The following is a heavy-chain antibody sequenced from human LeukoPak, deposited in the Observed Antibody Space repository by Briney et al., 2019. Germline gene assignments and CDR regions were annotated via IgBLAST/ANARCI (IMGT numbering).Heavy chain of an antibody. D-gene: IGHD6-13*01. CDR2: IYPDDSDT. CDR1: GYSFATYW. V-gene: IGHV5-51*01. Sequence: GESLKISCKGSGYSFATYWIGWVRQMPGKGLEWMGIIYPDDSDTVYSPSFQGQVTFSADKPISTAYLQWSSLKASDTAVYYCARRFSSSWYYFDYWGQGTLVTVSS. J-gene: IGHJ4*02. CDR3: ARRFSSSWYYFDY.